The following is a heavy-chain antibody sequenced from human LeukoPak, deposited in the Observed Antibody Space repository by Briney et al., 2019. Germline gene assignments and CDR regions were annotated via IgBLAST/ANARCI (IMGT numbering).Heavy chain of an antibody. Sequence: GGSLRLSCAASGFTFSTNWMTWVRQAPGKGLEWVANINQDGSEKFYVDSVKGRLTISRDNAKNSLYLQMNGLRAEDTAVYYCARNYDWGQGTLVTVSS. CDR1: GFTFSTNW. J-gene: IGHJ4*02. V-gene: IGHV3-7*04. CDR2: INQDGSEK. CDR3: ARNYD. D-gene: IGHD1-7*01.